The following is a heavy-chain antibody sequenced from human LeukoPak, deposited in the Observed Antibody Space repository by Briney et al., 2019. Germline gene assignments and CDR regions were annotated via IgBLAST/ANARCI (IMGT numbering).Heavy chain of an antibody. J-gene: IGHJ4*02. CDR2: INGGGSS. D-gene: IGHD5-18*01. CDR3: AKGQGYNYGDSIDY. Sequence: GGSLRLSCAASGFTFGEYAMHWVRQAPGKGLEWVSVINGGGSSYYADSVKGRFTVSRDNSKNTLYLQMNSLRDEDTAVYYCAKGQGYNYGDSIDYWGQGTLVTVSS. V-gene: IGHV3-23*01. CDR1: GFTFGEYA.